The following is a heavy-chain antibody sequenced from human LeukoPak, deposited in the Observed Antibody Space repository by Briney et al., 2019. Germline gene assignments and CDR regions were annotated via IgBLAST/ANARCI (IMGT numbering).Heavy chain of an antibody. J-gene: IGHJ6*04. CDR3: ARAGSPYGSGSYRYYYGMDV. Sequence: ASVKVSCKASGYTFTGYYMHWVRQAPGQGLEWMGLINPNSGGTNYAQKFQGWVTMTRDTSISTAYMELSRLRSDDTAVYYCARAGSPYGSGSYRYYYGMDVWGKGTTVTVSS. D-gene: IGHD3-10*01. CDR2: INPNSGGT. CDR1: GYTFTGYY. V-gene: IGHV1-2*04.